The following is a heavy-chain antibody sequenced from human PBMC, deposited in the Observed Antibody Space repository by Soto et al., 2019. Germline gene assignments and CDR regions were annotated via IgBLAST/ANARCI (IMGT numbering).Heavy chain of an antibody. CDR2: ISSSSSTI. CDR3: ARDLSIVVVPAAYMDV. Sequence: GGSLRLSCAASGFTFSSYSMNWVRQAPGKGLEWVSYISSSSSTIYYADSVKGRFTISRDNAKNSLYLQMNSLRAEDTAVYYCARDLSIVVVPAAYMDVWGKGTTVTVSS. CDR1: GFTFSSYS. V-gene: IGHV3-48*01. J-gene: IGHJ6*03. D-gene: IGHD2-2*01.